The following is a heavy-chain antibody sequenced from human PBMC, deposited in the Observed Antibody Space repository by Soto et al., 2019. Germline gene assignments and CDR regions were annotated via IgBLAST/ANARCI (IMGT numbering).Heavy chain of an antibody. D-gene: IGHD1-26*01. V-gene: IGHV3-21*01. CDR1: GFTFSSYS. J-gene: IGHJ4*02. CDR2: ISSSSSYI. CDR3: ARVLTVGATTGDY. Sequence: EVQLVESGGGLVKPGGSLRLSGAASGFTFSSYSMNWVRQAPGKGLEWVSSISSSSSYIYYADSVKGRFTISRDNANNSLYLQMNSLRAEDTAVYYCARVLTVGATTGDYWGQGTLVTVSS.